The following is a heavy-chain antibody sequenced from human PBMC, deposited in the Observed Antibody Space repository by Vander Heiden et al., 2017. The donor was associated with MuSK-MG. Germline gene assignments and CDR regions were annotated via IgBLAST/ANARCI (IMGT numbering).Heavy chain of an antibody. CDR3: ANHEYTGWGSYRYDY. J-gene: IGHJ4*01. D-gene: IGHD3-16*02. CDR2: ISSSSSYI. V-gene: IGHV3-21*03. Sequence: EVQLVESGGGLVKPGGSLRLSCAASGFTFSSYSMNWVRQAPGKGLEWVSSISSSSSYIYYADSVKGRFTISRDNAKNSLYMQMNRLRAEDTAVYYCANHEYTGWGSYRYDYWGHGSLVTVYS. CDR1: GFTFSSYS.